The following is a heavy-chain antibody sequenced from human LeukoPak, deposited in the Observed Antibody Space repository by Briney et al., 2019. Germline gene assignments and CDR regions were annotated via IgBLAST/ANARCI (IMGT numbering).Heavy chain of an antibody. Sequence: GGSLRLSCAASGFSFSSYNMNWVRLTPGKGLEWVGRIKSKTDGGTTDYAAPVKGRFTISRDDSKNTLYLQMNSLKTEDTAVYYCTTNFYYSGPFDYWGQGTLVTVSS. V-gene: IGHV3-15*01. CDR2: IKSKTDGGTT. D-gene: IGHD1-26*01. CDR3: TTNFYYSGPFDY. CDR1: GFSFSSYN. J-gene: IGHJ4*02.